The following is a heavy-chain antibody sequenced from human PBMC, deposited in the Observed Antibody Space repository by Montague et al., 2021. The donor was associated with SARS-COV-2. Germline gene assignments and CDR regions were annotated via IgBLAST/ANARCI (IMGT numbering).Heavy chain of an antibody. CDR3: ARGQVTVFAILIAFPAAGAIDV. Sequence: SETLSLTCAVYGGPFSGYYWSWIRQTPGKGLEWIGEIHDGGRTNYNPSLKSRVTISVDKSKNQISLKLTSVTAADTATYYCARGQVTVFAILIAFPAAGAIDVWGQGTTVTVS. J-gene: IGHJ3*01. V-gene: IGHV4-34*01. CDR2: IHDGGRT. D-gene: IGHD3-16*02. CDR1: GGPFSGYY.